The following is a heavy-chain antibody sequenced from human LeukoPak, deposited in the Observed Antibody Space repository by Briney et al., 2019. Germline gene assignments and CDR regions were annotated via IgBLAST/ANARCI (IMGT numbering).Heavy chain of an antibody. D-gene: IGHD3-10*01. V-gene: IGHV1-2*02. CDR3: ARENTMIRGVPRGFDI. CDR2: INPSSGGA. Sequence: ASVKVSCKASGYIFSGYYLHWVRQAPGQGLEWMGWINPSSGGADYAQKFQGRVTMTRDTSISTAYMALSSLRSEDTAVYYCARENTMIRGVPRGFDIWGQGTMVTVSS. CDR1: GYIFSGYY. J-gene: IGHJ3*02.